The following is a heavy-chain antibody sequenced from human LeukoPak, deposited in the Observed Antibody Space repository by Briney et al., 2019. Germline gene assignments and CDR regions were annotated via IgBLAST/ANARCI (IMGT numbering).Heavy chain of an antibody. J-gene: IGHJ4*02. V-gene: IGHV5-51*01. D-gene: IGHD3-22*01. Sequence: GESLKISCKGSGYSFTSYWIGWLRQMPGKGLEWMGIIYPGDSDTRYSPSFQGQVTISADKSISTAYLQWSSLKASDTAMYYCARGSRYYDSRGGYYFDYWGQGTLVTVSS. CDR2: IYPGDSDT. CDR3: ARGSRYYDSRGGYYFDY. CDR1: GYSFTSYW.